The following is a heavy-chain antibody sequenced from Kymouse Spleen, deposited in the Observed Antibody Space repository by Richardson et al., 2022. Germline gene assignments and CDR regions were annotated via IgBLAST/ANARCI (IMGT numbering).Heavy chain of an antibody. CDR2: IYYSGST. CDR1: GGSISSGGYY. Sequence: QVQLQESGPGLVKPSQTLSLTCTVSGGSISSGGYYWSWIRQHPGKGLEWIGYIYYSGSTYYNPSLKSRVTISVDTSKNQFSLKLSSVTAADTAVYYCARGDSSSWYEGWFDPWGQGTLVTVSS. V-gene: IGHV4-31*03. J-gene: IGHJ5*02. D-gene: IGHD6-13*01. CDR3: ARGDSSSWYEGWFDP.